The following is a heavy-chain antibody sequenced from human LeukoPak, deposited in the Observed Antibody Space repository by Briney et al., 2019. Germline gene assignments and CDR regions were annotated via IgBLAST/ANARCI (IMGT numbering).Heavy chain of an antibody. CDR1: GFTFSDYY. D-gene: IGHD5-12*01. V-gene: IGHV3-11*01. CDR3: ARSLIPRYSGYFYYFDY. Sequence: PGGSLRLSCAASGFTFSDYYMSWIRQAPGKGLEWVSYISSSGSTICYADSVKGRFTISRDNAKNSLYLQMNSLRAEDTAVYYCARSLIPRYSGYFYYFDYWGQGTLVTASS. CDR2: ISSSGSTI. J-gene: IGHJ4*02.